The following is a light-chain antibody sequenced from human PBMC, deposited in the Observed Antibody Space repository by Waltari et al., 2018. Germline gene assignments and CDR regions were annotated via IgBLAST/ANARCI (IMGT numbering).Light chain of an antibody. CDR1: LSVSDN. Sequence: DTVLTQSPAPLSLSPVARATLSCRASLSVSDNLAWYQQKPGQAPRLLIYEASNRATGIPYRFSGIGSGTDFTLTISSLEPEDFAVYYCQQRSDSVFTFGPGTKVDIK. J-gene: IGKJ3*01. CDR3: QQRSDSVFT. CDR2: EAS. V-gene: IGKV3-11*01.